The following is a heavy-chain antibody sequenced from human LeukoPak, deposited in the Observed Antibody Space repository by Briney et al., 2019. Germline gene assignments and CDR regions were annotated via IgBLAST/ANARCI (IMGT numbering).Heavy chain of an antibody. CDR3: ARESSSSWSAVDY. Sequence: GGSLRLSCAASGFAFSDSWMTWIRQAPGKGLEWVAFIKGDGSAKKYVDSVKGRFTISRDNAKNSLFLQMNSLRAEDTAVYYCARESSSSWSAVDYCGQGTLVTVSS. J-gene: IGHJ4*02. D-gene: IGHD2-2*01. CDR1: GFAFSDSW. V-gene: IGHV3-7*01. CDR2: IKGDGSAK.